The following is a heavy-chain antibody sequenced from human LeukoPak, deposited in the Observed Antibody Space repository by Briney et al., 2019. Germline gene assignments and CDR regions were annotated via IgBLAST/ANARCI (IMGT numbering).Heavy chain of an antibody. CDR1: GFTFSSYA. CDR2: ISGSGGST. V-gene: IGHV3-23*01. CDR3: ATLRFFSPYYFDY. J-gene: IGHJ4*02. D-gene: IGHD3-3*01. Sequence: PGGSLRLSCAASGFTFSSYAMSWVRQAPGKGLEWVSAISGSGGSTYYADSVKGRFTISRDNSKNTLYLQMNSLRAEGTAVYYCATLRFFSPYYFDYWGQGTLVTVSS.